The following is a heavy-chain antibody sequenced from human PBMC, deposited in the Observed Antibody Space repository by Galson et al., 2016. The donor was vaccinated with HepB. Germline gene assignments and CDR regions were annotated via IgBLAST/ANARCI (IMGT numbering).Heavy chain of an antibody. CDR2: IYHGGST. J-gene: IGHJ5*02. D-gene: IGHD3-16*01. CDR3: TSGGGRHWISAS. Sequence: SETLSLTCTVSGGSISSPNWWNWVRQPPGRGLEWIGDIYHGGSTNYNPSLKSRVTMSVDKSKNEFYLRLASVTAADTAVYFCTSGGGRHWISASWGQGKLVTVSS. CDR1: GGSISSPNW. V-gene: IGHV4-4*02.